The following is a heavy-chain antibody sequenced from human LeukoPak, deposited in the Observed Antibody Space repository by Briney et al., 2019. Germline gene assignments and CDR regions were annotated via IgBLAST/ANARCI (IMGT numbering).Heavy chain of an antibody. D-gene: IGHD2-15*01. CDR1: GFTFRKHW. CDR3: AKGRADMAHWYFDL. J-gene: IGHJ2*01. CDR2: ISGSGGST. Sequence: PGGSLRLSCVGSGFTFRKHWMTWVRQAPGKGLEWVSAISGSGGSTYYADSVKGRFTISRDNSKNTLYLQMNSLRAEDTAVYYCAKGRADMAHWYFDLWGRGTLVTVSS. V-gene: IGHV3-23*01.